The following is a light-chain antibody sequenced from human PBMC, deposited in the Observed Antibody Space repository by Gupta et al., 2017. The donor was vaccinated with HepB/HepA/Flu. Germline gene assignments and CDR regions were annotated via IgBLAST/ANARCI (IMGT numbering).Light chain of an antibody. CDR3: GTWDSSLSAAV. Sequence: QSVLTQPPSVSAALGQKVTISCSGSSSNIGNNYVSWYQQLPGSAPKLLIYEDNKRPSGIPDRFSGSKSGTSATLGITVLQTGDEADYYGGTWDSSLSAAVFGGGTELTVL. V-gene: IGLV1-51*02. CDR2: EDN. J-gene: IGLJ2*01. CDR1: SSNIGNNY.